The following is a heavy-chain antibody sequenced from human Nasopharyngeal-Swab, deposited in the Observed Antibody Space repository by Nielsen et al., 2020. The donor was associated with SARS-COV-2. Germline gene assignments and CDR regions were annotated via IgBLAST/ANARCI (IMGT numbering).Heavy chain of an antibody. CDR3: AGGLLYSSSSPPYYYYYYMDV. Sequence: SETLSLTCALYGGSFSGYYWSWIRQPPGKGLKWIGEINHSGSTNYNPSLKSRVTISVDTSKNQFSLKLSSVTAADTAVYYCAGGLLYSSSSPPYYYYYYMDVWGKGTTVTVSS. CDR1: GGSFSGYY. J-gene: IGHJ6*03. V-gene: IGHV4-34*01. CDR2: INHSGST. D-gene: IGHD6-13*01.